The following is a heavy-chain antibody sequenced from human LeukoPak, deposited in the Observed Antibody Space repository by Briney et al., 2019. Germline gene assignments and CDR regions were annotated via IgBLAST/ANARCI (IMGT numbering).Heavy chain of an antibody. CDR2: IYYSGTT. CDR1: GGSISSHYY. CDR3: ARLTWYPVP. D-gene: IGHD2-15*01. J-gene: IGHJ5*02. Sequence: SETLSLTCTVSGGSISSHYYWGWIRQPPGKGLEWIGTIYYSGTTYYNPSLKSRVTISVDTSKNQFSLKLSSVTAADTAMYYCARLTWYPVPWGQGTLVTVSS. V-gene: IGHV4-39*07.